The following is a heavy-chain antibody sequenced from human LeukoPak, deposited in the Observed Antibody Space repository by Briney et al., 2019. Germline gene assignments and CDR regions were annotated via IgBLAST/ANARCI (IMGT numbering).Heavy chain of an antibody. V-gene: IGHV1-69*01. J-gene: IGHJ4*02. CDR1: GGTLSSYA. CDR3: ASLRIFSSSDVNFDY. D-gene: IGHD6-6*01. Sequence: SVKVSCKASGGTLSSYAISWVRQAPGQGLEWMGGIIPIFGTANYAQKFQGRVTITADESTSTAYMELSSLRSEDTAVYYCASLRIFSSSDVNFDYWGQGTLVTVSS. CDR2: IIPIFGTA.